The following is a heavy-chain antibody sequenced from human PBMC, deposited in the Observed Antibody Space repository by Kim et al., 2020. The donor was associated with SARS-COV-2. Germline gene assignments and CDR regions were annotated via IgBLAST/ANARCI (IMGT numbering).Heavy chain of an antibody. J-gene: IGHJ4*02. CDR3: AKGSRASIAAAGKDY. V-gene: IGHV3-9*01. Sequence: DSVKGPFTISRDNAKNSLYLQMNSLRAEDTALYYCAKGSRASIAAAGKDYWGQGTLVTVSS. D-gene: IGHD6-13*01.